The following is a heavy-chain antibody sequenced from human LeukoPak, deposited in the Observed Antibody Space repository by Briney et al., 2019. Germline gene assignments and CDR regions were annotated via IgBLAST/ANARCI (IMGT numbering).Heavy chain of an antibody. CDR3: AREGSWFGEPIRIDY. CDR1: GDSVSSNSAA. J-gene: IGHJ4*02. Sequence: SQTLSLTCASSGDSVSSNSAAWNWMRQSPTRGLEWLGRTYYRSKWYNDYAVSVKSRITINPDTSKNQFSLQLNSVTPEDTAVYYCAREGSWFGEPIRIDYWGQGTLVTVSS. D-gene: IGHD3-10*01. CDR2: TYYRSKWYN. V-gene: IGHV6-1*01.